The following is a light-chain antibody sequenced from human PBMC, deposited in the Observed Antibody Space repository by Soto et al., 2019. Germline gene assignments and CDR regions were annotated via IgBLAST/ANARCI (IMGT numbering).Light chain of an antibody. J-gene: IGLJ2*01. CDR2: DVN. V-gene: IGLV2-14*03. Sequence: QSALTQPASVSGSPGQSISISCTGSSSDVGGYNYVSWYQHHPGKAPKRMIYDVNNRPSGVSNRFSGSRSGNTASLTISGLQAEDEADYYCSSYTSSSTVVFGGGTKLTVL. CDR3: SSYTSSSTVV. CDR1: SSDVGGYNY.